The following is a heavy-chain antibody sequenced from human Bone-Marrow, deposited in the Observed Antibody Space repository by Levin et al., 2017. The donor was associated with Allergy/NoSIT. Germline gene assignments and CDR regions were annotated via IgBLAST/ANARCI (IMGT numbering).Heavy chain of an antibody. Sequence: SCAASGFTVRSDAMSWVRQAPGKGLEWVSTISAGGGSTYYADSVKGRFTISRDNSKYTLYLQMNSLRVEDTAVYYCAKGGQGLALDYWGQGTLVTVSS. CDR3: AKGGQGLALDY. CDR1: GFTVRSDA. CDR2: ISAGGGST. V-gene: IGHV3-23*01. J-gene: IGHJ4*02. D-gene: IGHD6-19*01.